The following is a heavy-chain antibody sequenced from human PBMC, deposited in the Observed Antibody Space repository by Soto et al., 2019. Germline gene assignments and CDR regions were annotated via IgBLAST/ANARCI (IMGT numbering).Heavy chain of an antibody. J-gene: IGHJ4*02. Sequence: QVQLVESGGGLVKPGGSLRLSCAASGFSFSDFYMSWIRQAPGKGLEWVSYISFSDNSIYYADSVKGRFTISRDNAKSSLYLQMNSLRADDTAVYYCARDVEPPGLFFDYWGQGTLVTVSS. V-gene: IGHV3-11*01. CDR2: ISFSDNSI. CDR3: ARDVEPPGLFFDY. CDR1: GFSFSDFY. D-gene: IGHD3-9*01.